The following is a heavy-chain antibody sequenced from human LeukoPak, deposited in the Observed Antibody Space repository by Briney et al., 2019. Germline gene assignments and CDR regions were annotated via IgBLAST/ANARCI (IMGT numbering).Heavy chain of an antibody. Sequence: SETLSLTCAVYCGSFSGCYWSWIRQPPGKGRDWIGEINHSGSTNYNPSLKSRVTISVGTSKNQFSLKLSSVTAADTAVYYCARGVLARNAFDIWGQGAMVTVSS. CDR1: CGSFSGCY. CDR3: ARGVLARNAFDI. CDR2: INHSGST. J-gene: IGHJ3*02. D-gene: IGHD3-3*02. V-gene: IGHV4-34*01.